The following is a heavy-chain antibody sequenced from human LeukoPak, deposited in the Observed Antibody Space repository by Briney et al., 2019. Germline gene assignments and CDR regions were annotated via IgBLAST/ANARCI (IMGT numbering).Heavy chain of an antibody. Sequence: SETLSLTCTVSGGSISSHYWSWIRQPPGKGLEWIGYIYYSGSTNSNPSLKSRVTISVDTSKNQFSLKLSSVTAADTAVYYCARAGITIFGVVYDAFDIWGQGTMVTVSS. V-gene: IGHV4-59*11. CDR1: GGSISSHY. D-gene: IGHD3-3*01. J-gene: IGHJ3*02. CDR3: ARAGITIFGVVYDAFDI. CDR2: IYYSGST.